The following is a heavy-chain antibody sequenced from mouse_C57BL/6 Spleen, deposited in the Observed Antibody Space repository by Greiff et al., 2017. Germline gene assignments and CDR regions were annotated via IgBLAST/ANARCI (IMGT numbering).Heavy chain of an antibody. CDR3: ALSYYGSSYGWYFDV. D-gene: IGHD1-1*01. CDR1: GYTFTTYP. CDR2: FHPYNDDT. V-gene: IGHV1-47*01. J-gene: IGHJ1*03. Sequence: QVQLQESGAELVKPGASVKMSCKASGYTFTTYPIEWMKQNHGKSLEWIGNFHPYNDDTKYNEKFKGKATLTVEKSSSTVYLELSRLTSDDSAVYYGALSYYGSSYGWYFDVWGTGTTVTVAS.